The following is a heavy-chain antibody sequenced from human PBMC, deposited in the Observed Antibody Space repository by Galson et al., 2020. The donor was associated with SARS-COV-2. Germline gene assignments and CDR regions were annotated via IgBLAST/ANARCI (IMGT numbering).Heavy chain of an antibody. CDR1: GFTFSDYY. CDR3: AREGGRVNYRQVDY. D-gene: IGHD3-10*01. CDR2: IHNSGTVI. V-gene: IGHV3-11*01. J-gene: IGHJ4*02. Sequence: GESLTNSCAAPGFTFSDYYMSWIRQAPGKGLEWVSSIHNSGTVIDYADSVRGRFTISRDNAKRSLYLEMYSLRAGDTAVYYCAREGGRVNYRQVDYWGRGTLGTVAS.